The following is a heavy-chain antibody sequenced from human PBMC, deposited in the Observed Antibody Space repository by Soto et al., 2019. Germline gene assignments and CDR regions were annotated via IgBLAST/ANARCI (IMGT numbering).Heavy chain of an antibody. J-gene: IGHJ6*02. CDR2: INAGNGNT. CDR1: GYTFTSYA. CDR3: AREGGYCSSTSCYRDYYGMDV. Sequence: SVKVSCKASGYTFTSYAMHWVRQAPGQRLEWMGWINAGNGNTKYSQKFQGRVTITRDTSASTAYMELSSLRSEDTAVYYCAREGGYCSSTSCYRDYYGMDVWGQGTTVTVSS. D-gene: IGHD2-2*02. V-gene: IGHV1-3*01.